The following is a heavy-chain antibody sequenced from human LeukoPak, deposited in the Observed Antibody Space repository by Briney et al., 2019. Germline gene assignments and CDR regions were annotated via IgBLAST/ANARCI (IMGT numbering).Heavy chain of an antibody. V-gene: IGHV4-38-2*01. CDR2: IFHSGNS. CDR1: SYSISSGSY. D-gene: IGHD4-17*01. CDR3: ARVTYVDDMLYQYFDY. J-gene: IGHJ4*02. Sequence: PSETLSLTCAVSSYSISSGSYWGLVRQSPGKGLEWVGSIFHSGNSYYNPSLKSRLTMSVDTSKNQFSLKLTPVTAADTALYYCARVTYVDDMLYQYFDYWGQGILVTVSS.